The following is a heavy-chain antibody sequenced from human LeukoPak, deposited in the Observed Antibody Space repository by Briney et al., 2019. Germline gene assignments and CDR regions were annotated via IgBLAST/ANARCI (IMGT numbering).Heavy chain of an antibody. D-gene: IGHD3-22*01. J-gene: IGHJ4*02. CDR2: IKSKTDGGTT. CDR3: TTSPGYYSIYYFDY. Sequence: PGGSLRLSCAASGFTFSSYSMNWVRQAPGKGLEWVGRIKSKTDGGTTDYAAPVKGRFTISRDDSKNTLYLQMNSLKTEDTAVYYCTTSPGYYSIYYFDYWGQGTLVTVSS. V-gene: IGHV3-15*01. CDR1: GFTFSSYS.